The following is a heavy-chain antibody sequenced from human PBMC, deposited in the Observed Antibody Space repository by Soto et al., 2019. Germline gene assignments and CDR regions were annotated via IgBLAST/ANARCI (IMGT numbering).Heavy chain of an antibody. CDR2: INSRSTYT. J-gene: IGHJ4*02. V-gene: IGHV3-11*06. Sequence: QVQLVESGGGLVKPGGSLRLSCAASRFTFSDYYMTWVRQAPGKGLEWVSYINSRSTYTNYADSVKGRFTISRDNAKNSLYLQTNSLRAEDTAVYYCARDSGFGDRNFDLWGQGTRVIVSS. CDR3: ARDSGFGDRNFDL. CDR1: RFTFSDYY. D-gene: IGHD3-10*01.